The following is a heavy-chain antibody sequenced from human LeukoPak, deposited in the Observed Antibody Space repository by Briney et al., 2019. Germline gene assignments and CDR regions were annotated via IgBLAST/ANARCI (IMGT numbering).Heavy chain of an antibody. D-gene: IGHD3-16*01. CDR1: GFTFSDYY. Sequence: GGSLRLSCAASGFTFSDYYMSWIRQAPGKGLEWVSYISSSGSTIYYADSVKGRFTISRDNAKNSLYLQMNSLRAEDTAVYYCAALVTFEAFDIWGQGTMVTFSS. J-gene: IGHJ3*02. CDR3: AALVTFEAFDI. V-gene: IGHV3-11*04. CDR2: ISSSGSTI.